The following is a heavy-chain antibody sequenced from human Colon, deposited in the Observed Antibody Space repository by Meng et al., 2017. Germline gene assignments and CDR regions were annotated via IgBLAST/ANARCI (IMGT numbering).Heavy chain of an antibody. J-gene: IGHJ4*02. CDR1: GASVSSDSHY. CDR2: IYYTGNT. CDR3: AREGPIAVAGYDY. Sequence: QVQLQVSGPGLGRPSETLSLTCTVSGASVSSDSHYWSWIRQSPGKGLEWIGYIYYTGNTNYNPSLASRVSMSLDTSKNHFSLKLTSVTAADTAVYYCAREGPIAVAGYDYWGQGTLVTVSS. D-gene: IGHD6-19*01. V-gene: IGHV4-61*03.